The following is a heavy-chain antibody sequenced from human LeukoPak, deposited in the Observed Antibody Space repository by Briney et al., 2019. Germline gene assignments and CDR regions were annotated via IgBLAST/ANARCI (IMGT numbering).Heavy chain of an antibody. Sequence: GGSLRLSCAASGFSFNSYALSWVRQAPGKGLEWVSGISGSGVNTYYADSVKGRFTISRDISKNTLYLQMNSLRAEDTAIYYCAKGYSSIWYYFDYWAREPWSPSPQ. CDR1: GFSFNSYA. D-gene: IGHD6-13*01. J-gene: IGHJ4*02. CDR2: ISGSGVNT. CDR3: AKGYSSIWYYFDY. V-gene: IGHV3-23*01.